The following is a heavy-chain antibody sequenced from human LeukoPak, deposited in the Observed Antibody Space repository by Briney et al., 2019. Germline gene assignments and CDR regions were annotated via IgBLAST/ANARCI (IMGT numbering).Heavy chain of an antibody. CDR1: GYTLTELS. J-gene: IGHJ5*02. Sequence: ASVKVSCKVSGYTLTELSMHWVRQAPGKGLEWMGGFDPEDGETIYAQKFQGRVTMTEDTSTDTAYMELSSLRSEDTAVYYCATDLRYELLRGVFDPWGQGTLVTVSS. CDR2: FDPEDGET. D-gene: IGHD2-15*01. CDR3: ATDLRYELLRGVFDP. V-gene: IGHV1-24*01.